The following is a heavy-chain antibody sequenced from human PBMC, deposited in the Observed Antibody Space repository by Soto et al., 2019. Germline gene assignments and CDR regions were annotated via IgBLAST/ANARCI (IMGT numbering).Heavy chain of an antibody. Sequence: QVQLVESGGGVVQPGRSLRLSCAASGFTFSSYAMHWVRQAPGKGLEWVAVISYDGSNKYYADSVKGRFTISRDNSKNTLYLQMNSLRAEDTAVYYCARSDLRNAFDIWGQGTMVTVSS. V-gene: IGHV3-30-3*01. J-gene: IGHJ3*02. CDR1: GFTFSSYA. CDR3: ARSDLRNAFDI. CDR2: ISYDGSNK.